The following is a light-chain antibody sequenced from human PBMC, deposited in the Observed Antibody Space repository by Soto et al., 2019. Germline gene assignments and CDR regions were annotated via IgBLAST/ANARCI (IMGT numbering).Light chain of an antibody. CDR3: QQYGNSPIT. CDR2: GAS. J-gene: IGKJ5*01. CDR1: QTVNSK. Sequence: IVVTQSPATLSVSPWERATLTCRASQTVNSKLAWPQQKPGQAPRLRLYGASTRATGIPARFSGSGSGTEGTLTISSLQSEDFAVYNCQQYGNSPITFGQGTRLEIK. V-gene: IGKV3D-15*02.